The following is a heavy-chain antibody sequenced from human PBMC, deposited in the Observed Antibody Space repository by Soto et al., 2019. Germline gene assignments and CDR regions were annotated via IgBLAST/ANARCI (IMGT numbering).Heavy chain of an antibody. CDR1: GGTFSSYA. CDR3: ALGGYCSGGSCYPRSYYYYGMDV. V-gene: IGHV1-69*13. J-gene: IGHJ6*02. Sequence: SVKVSCKASGGTFSSYAISWVRQAPGQGLEWMGGIIPIFGTANYAQKFQGRVTITADESTSTAYMELSSLRSEDTAVYYCALGGYCSGGSCYPRSYYYYGMDVCRQGPTVTASS. D-gene: IGHD2-15*01. CDR2: IIPIFGTA.